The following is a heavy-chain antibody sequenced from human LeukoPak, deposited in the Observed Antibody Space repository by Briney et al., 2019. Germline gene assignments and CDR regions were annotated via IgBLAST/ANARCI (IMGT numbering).Heavy chain of an antibody. Sequence: SETLSLTCTVSGVSISSGGYYWSWIRQHPGKGLEWIGYIYYSGSTYYNPSLKSRVTISVDTSKNQFSLKLSSVTAADTAVYYCARTTYYYDSSGYLYYFDYWGQGTLVTVSS. V-gene: IGHV4-31*03. D-gene: IGHD3-22*01. CDR3: ARTTYYYDSSGYLYYFDY. J-gene: IGHJ4*02. CDR2: IYYSGST. CDR1: GVSISSGGYY.